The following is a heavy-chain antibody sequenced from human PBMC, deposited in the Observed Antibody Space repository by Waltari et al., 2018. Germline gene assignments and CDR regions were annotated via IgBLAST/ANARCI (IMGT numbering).Heavy chain of an antibody. J-gene: IGHJ6*03. CDR3: AKDFLVGRSSSWYPYYMDV. CDR2: IRYDGSNK. CDR1: GFTFSSYG. V-gene: IGHV3-30*02. D-gene: IGHD6-13*01. Sequence: QVQLVESGGGVVQPGGSLRLSCAASGFTFSSYGMHWVRQAPGQGREWVAFIRYDGSNKYYADSVNGRFTISRDNSNNTLYLQMNSLRAEDTAVYYCAKDFLVGRSSSWYPYYMDVWGKGTTVTVSS.